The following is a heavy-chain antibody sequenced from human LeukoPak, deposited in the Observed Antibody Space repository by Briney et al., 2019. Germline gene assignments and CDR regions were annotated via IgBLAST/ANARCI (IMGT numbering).Heavy chain of an antibody. J-gene: IGHJ5*02. Sequence: SVKVSCKASGGTFSSYAISWVRQAPGQGLEWMGGIIPIFGTANYAQKFRGRVTITADESTSTAYMELSSLRSEDTAVYYCAAGGTDGDYSDYNWFDPWGQGTLVTVSS. D-gene: IGHD4-17*01. CDR1: GGTFSSYA. CDR3: AAGGTDGDYSDYNWFDP. V-gene: IGHV1-69*01. CDR2: IIPIFGTA.